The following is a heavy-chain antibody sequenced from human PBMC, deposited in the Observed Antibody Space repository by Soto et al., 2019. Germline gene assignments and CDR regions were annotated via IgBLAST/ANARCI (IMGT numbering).Heavy chain of an antibody. CDR2: ISAYNGNT. D-gene: IGHD3-3*01. J-gene: IGHJ4*02. CDR3: ARGPVPIFGVVTPGFDY. V-gene: IGHV1-18*01. Sequence: ASVKVSCQASGYTFTSYGISWVRQAPGLGLEWMGWISAYNGNTNYAQKLLGRVTMTTDTSTSTAYMELRSLRSDDTAVYYCARGPVPIFGVVTPGFDYWGQGTLVTVSS. CDR1: GYTFTSYG.